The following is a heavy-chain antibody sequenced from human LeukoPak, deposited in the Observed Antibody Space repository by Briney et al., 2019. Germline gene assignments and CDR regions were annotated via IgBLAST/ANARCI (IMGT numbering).Heavy chain of an antibody. CDR2: IYPGDSDT. CDR1: GYSFTSYW. CDR3: ARQRGYSYGPSYYFDY. V-gene: IGHV5-51*01. J-gene: IGHJ4*02. Sequence: GESLKISCKGSGYSFTSYWIGWVRQMPGKGLEWMGIIYPGDSDTRYSPSFQGQVTISADKSISTAYLQWSSLKASDTAMYYCARQRGYSYGPSYYFDYWGQGTLVTVSS. D-gene: IGHD5-18*01.